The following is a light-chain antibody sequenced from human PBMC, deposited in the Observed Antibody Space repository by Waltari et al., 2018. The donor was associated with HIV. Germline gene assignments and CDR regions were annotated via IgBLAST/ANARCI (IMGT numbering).Light chain of an antibody. CDR3: ATWTDSLSGVV. V-gene: IGLV1-47*01. CDR2: RNN. J-gene: IGLJ2*01. CDR1: SSNIGSHY. Sequence: QSVLTQSPSASGTTGQRVTISCSGSSSNIGSHYVYWYQQLPGTAPKLLLYRNNQRPSGVPDRFSGSKSGTSASLAISGLRSEDEAHYYCATWTDSLSGVVFGGGTKLRVL.